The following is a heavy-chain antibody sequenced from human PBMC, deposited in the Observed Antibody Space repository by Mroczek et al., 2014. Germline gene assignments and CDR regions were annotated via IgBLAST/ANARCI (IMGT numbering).Heavy chain of an antibody. CDR3: DETHVVVITTLMSFDI. V-gene: IGHV3-23*04. D-gene: IGHD3-22*01. CDR2: ISGSGGST. J-gene: IGHJ3*02. Sequence: VQLVESGGGLVQPGGSLRLSCAASGFTFSSYAMSWVRQAPGKGLEWVSAISGSGGSTYYADSVKGRFTISRDNSKNTLYLQMNSLRAEDTAVYYCDETHVVVITTLMSFDIVGQGTSVTSLQ. CDR1: GFTFSSYA.